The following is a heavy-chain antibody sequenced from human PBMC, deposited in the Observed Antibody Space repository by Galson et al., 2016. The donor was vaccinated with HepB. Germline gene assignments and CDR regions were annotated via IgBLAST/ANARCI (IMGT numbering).Heavy chain of an antibody. Sequence: TLSLTCTVSGALIGSGGYYWGFIRQKPGKGLEWIGYIFYTGTTSYNPSLRGRVTISQDTSRNQISLELTSATAADTAVYYCARDDPRYSSSLPRSFDLWGRGILITVSS. V-gene: IGHV4-31*03. CDR3: ARDDPRYSSSLPRSFDL. CDR2: IFYTGTT. D-gene: IGHD6-13*01. J-gene: IGHJ2*01. CDR1: GALIGSGGYY.